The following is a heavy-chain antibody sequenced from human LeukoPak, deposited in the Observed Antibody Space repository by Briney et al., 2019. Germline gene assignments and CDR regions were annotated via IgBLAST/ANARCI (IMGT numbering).Heavy chain of an antibody. D-gene: IGHD3/OR15-3a*01. Sequence: SETLSLTCTVSGGSISTYYWSWIRQPPGMGLEWIGSIYYTGNTYYNASLKSQVSISIDTSKNQFSLKLTSVTAADTAVYYCARQTGSGLFILPGGQGTLVTVSS. CDR3: ARQTGSGLFILP. J-gene: IGHJ4*02. CDR1: GGSISTYY. CDR2: IYYTGNT. V-gene: IGHV4-39*01.